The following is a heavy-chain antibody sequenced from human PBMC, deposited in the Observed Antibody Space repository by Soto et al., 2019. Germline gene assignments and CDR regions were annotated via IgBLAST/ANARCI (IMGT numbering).Heavy chain of an antibody. D-gene: IGHD6-6*01. Sequence: QVQLVQSGAEVKKPGSSVKVSCKASGGTFSSYAISWVRQAPGQGLEWMGGIIPIFGTANYAQKFQGRVTSTADESTSTADMELSSLRSEDTAVYYCASARSARPNYYYGMDVWGQGTTVTVSS. CDR1: GGTFSSYA. V-gene: IGHV1-69*12. J-gene: IGHJ6*02. CDR3: ASARSARPNYYYGMDV. CDR2: IIPIFGTA.